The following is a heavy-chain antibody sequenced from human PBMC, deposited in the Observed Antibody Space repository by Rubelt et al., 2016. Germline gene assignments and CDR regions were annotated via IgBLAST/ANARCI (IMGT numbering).Heavy chain of an antibody. V-gene: IGHV3-7*01. CDR3: ATHNDWSFNY. J-gene: IGHJ4*02. D-gene: IGHD3-9*01. CDR2: IKHDGSEI. Sequence: EVQLLESGGGLVQPGGSLRLSCRASGFTFSSYAMNWVRQAPGKGLEWVANIKHDGSEISYVDSLTGRFTISRDNAKNSLSLQMNSLRADDTAVYYCATHNDWSFNYWGQGTLVTVSS. CDR1: GFTFSSYA.